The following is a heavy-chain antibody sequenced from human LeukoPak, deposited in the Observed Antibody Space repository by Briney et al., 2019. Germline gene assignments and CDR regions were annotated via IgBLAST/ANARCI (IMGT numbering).Heavy chain of an antibody. CDR3: AKDSVVPAAEPIGY. CDR2: IKQDGSEK. V-gene: IGHV3-7*03. J-gene: IGHJ4*02. Sequence: GGSLRLSCAASGFTFSSYWMSWVRQAPGKGLEWVANIKQDGSEKYYVDSVKGRFTISRDNAKNSLYLQMNSLRAEDTAVYYCAKDSVVPAAEPIGYWGQGTLVTVSS. D-gene: IGHD2-2*01. CDR1: GFTFSSYW.